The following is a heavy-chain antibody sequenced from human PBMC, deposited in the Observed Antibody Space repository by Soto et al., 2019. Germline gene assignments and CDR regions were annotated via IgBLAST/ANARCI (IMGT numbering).Heavy chain of an antibody. D-gene: IGHD3-16*02. CDR2: INPNTGYT. CDR3: VRGRVMITFGVVIVIDY. Sequence: QVQLVQSGAAMKKPGASVKVSCKASGYTFTSYDINWVRQATGQGLEWMGWINPNTGYTDYAQKLQGRVTMTGNTSITTALMELSSLRSEDTAVYYCVRGRVMITFGVVIVIDYWGQGSPVTVSS. J-gene: IGHJ4*02. CDR1: GYTFTSYD. V-gene: IGHV1-8*01.